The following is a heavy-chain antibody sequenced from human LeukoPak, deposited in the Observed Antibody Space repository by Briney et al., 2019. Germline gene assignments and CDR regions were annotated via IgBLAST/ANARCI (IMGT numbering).Heavy chain of an antibody. CDR1: KFTFSNYG. CDR2: ISSDGRTK. D-gene: IGHD3-10*01. J-gene: IGHJ4*02. Sequence: GGSLRLSCTASKFTFSNYGMQWVRQAPGKGLEWVAVISSDGRTKYYGDSVRGRFTLSRDNSRNTLDLQMNSLGPEDTAVYYCAKEYDSGGYGAYFDHWGRGTLVTVS. V-gene: IGHV3-30*18. CDR3: AKEYDSGGYGAYFDH.